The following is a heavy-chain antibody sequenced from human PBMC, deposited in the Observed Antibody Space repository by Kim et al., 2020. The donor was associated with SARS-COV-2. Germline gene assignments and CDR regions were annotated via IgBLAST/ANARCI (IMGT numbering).Heavy chain of an antibody. V-gene: IGHV3-49*03. J-gene: IGHJ4*01. CDR2: IRNKAEAGTT. D-gene: IGHD2-2*01. CDR3: SRIEYSTSSSHYQVD. Sequence: GGSLRLSCTTSGFPFGDYAVSWFRQAPGKGLEWVGLIRNKAEAGTTEYAASVQGSVTISKAESTSIPYLEMNRPETEDTAEYFCSRIEYSTSSSHYQVD. CDR1: GFPFGDYA.